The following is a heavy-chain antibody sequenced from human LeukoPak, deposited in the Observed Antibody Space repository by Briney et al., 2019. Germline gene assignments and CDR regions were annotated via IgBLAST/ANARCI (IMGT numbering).Heavy chain of an antibody. J-gene: IGHJ4*02. D-gene: IGHD3-16*01. CDR1: GFTVSSNY. CDR2: IYSGGST. V-gene: IGHV3-66*01. Sequence: GGSLRLSCAASGFTVSSNYMSWVRQAPGKGLEWVSVIYSGGSTYYADSVKGRFTISRDNSKNTLYLQMNSLRAEDTAVYYCAQGALPYYSDYWGQGTLVTVSS. CDR3: AQGALPYYSDY.